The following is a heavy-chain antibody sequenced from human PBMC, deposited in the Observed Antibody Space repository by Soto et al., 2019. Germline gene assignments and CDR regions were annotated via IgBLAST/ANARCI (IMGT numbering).Heavy chain of an antibody. CDR3: AQLIGSWADYFDY. Sequence: QVQLVESGGGVVQPGRSLRLSCAGSGFTFSSYTMHWVRQAPGKGLEWVAIISYDGSNKYYADSVKGRFTISRDNSKNTLYLQMNSLRAEDTAVYYCAQLIGSWADYFDYWGQGTLVTVSS. V-gene: IGHV3-30-3*01. J-gene: IGHJ4*02. CDR1: GFTFSSYT. CDR2: ISYDGSNK. D-gene: IGHD2-21*01.